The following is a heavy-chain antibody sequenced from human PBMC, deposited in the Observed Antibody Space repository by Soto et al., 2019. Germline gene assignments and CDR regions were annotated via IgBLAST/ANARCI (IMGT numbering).Heavy chain of an antibody. CDR1: GFTFSSYG. J-gene: IGHJ4*02. Sequence: QVQLVESGGGVVQLGRSLRLSCAASGFTFSSYGMHWVRQAPGKGLGGVAVISYNGSNKYYADSVKGRFTISRDNSKNTLYLQMNSLRAEDTAVYYCARDPAAAGASYFDYWGQGTLVTVSS. D-gene: IGHD6-13*01. CDR2: ISYNGSNK. CDR3: ARDPAAAGASYFDY. V-gene: IGHV3-30*03.